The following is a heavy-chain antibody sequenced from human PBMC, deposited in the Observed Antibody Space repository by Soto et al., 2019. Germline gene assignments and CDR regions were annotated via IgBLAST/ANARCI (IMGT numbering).Heavy chain of an antibody. CDR1: GGFIRVTNYY. J-gene: IGHJ4*02. V-gene: IGHV4-39*01. CDR2: IFFNGSP. Sequence: LSLTCSVPGGFIRVTNYYWALIRQPPGKGLEWIGSIFFNGSPDHNPSLQSRVTILVDTSKNQFSLKLSSVTAADTAVYFCARQVGDYYFDYWGPGTLVTVSS. CDR3: ARQVGDYYFDY. D-gene: IGHD4-17*01.